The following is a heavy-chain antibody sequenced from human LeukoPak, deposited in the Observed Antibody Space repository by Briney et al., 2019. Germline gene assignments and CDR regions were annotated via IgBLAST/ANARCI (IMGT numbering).Heavy chain of an antibody. Sequence: QPGGSLRLSCAASGFTFSSYAMSWVRQAPGKGLEWVSAISGSGGSTYYADSVKGRFTISRDNSRNTLYLQMNSLRAEDTAVYYCAKVDSIQLWLPVYWGQGTLVTVSS. V-gene: IGHV3-23*01. CDR2: ISGSGGST. D-gene: IGHD5-18*01. CDR3: AKVDSIQLWLPVY. J-gene: IGHJ4*02. CDR1: GFTFSSYA.